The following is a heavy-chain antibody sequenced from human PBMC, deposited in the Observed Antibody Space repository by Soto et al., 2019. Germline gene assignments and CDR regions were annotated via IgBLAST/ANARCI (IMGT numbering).Heavy chain of an antibody. CDR1: GGCIRDDPYY. CDR2: IYYSGTS. J-gene: IGHJ5*02. Sequence: PSEKPSLTWSGSGGCIRDDPYYCAGIGQPPGKGLEWIGSIYYSGTSSYNPSLESRVAMSVDTSKKQLSLRLMSVTAADTAVYYCARLHCLRPNCVPLDPWGQGSLVTVS. D-gene: IGHD1-1*01. CDR3: ARLHCLRPNCVPLDP. V-gene: IGHV4-39*01.